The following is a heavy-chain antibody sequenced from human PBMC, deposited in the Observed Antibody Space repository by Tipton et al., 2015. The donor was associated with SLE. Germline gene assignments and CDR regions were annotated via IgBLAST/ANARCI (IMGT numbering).Heavy chain of an antibody. CDR3: ARSFDYGDSY. CDR2: IYASGNT. J-gene: IGHJ4*02. D-gene: IGHD4-17*01. CDR1: GGSISSGSYY. Sequence: TLSLTCTVSGGSISSGSYYWSWIRQPAGKRLEWTGHIYASGNTHYNPSLKSRVTISVDMSKNQFSLKLSSVTAADTAVYYCARSFDYGDSYWGQGTLVTVSS. V-gene: IGHV4-61*09.